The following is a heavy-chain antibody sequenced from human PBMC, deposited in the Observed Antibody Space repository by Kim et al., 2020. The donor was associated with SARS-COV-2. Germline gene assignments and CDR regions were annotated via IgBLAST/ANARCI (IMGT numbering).Heavy chain of an antibody. CDR3: ARGSHITIFGVVIIAPFDY. CDR2: ISSSGSTI. V-gene: IGHV3-11*01. CDR1: GFTFSDYY. Sequence: GGSLRLSCAASGFTFSDYYMSWIRQAPGKGLEWVSYISSSGSTIYYADSVKGRFTISRDNAKNSLYLQMNSLRAEDTTVYYCARGSHITIFGVVIIAPFDYWGQGTLATVSS. D-gene: IGHD3-3*01. J-gene: IGHJ4*02.